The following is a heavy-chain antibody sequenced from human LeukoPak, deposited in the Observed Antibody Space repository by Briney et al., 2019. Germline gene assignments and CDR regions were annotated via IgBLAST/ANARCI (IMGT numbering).Heavy chain of an antibody. CDR2: ISAYNGNT. V-gene: IGHV1-18*01. CDR3: AREMLDGSGSYFDLYYMDV. D-gene: IGHD3-10*01. J-gene: IGHJ6*03. CDR1: GYTFTSYG. Sequence: ASVTVSCKASGYTFTSYGISWVRPAPGQGLEWMGWISAYNGNTNYAQKLQGRVTMTTDTSTSTAYMELRSLRSDDTAVYYCAREMLDGSGSYFDLYYMDVWGKGTTVTISS.